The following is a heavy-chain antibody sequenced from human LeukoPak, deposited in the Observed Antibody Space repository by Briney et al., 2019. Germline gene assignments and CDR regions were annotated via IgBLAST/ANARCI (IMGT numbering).Heavy chain of an antibody. D-gene: IGHD3-10*01. CDR3: ARKYALGTYPLDY. V-gene: IGHV3-23*01. Sequence: QPGGSLRLSCAASGFSFSTYSMSWVRQAPGKGLEWVSVISDTGATKFYADSVKGRFTISRDNSKNTLYLQMSSLRVEDTAVYYCARKYALGTYPLDYWGQGILVTVSS. J-gene: IGHJ4*02. CDR1: GFSFSTYS. CDR2: ISDTGATK.